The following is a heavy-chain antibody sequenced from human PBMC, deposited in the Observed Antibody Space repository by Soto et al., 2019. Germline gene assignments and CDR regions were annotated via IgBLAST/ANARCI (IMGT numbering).Heavy chain of an antibody. D-gene: IGHD3-10*01. Sequence: SETLSLTCAVYGGSFSGYYWSWIRQPPGKGLEWIGEINHSGSTNYNPSLKSRVTISVDTSKNQFSLKLGSVTAADTAVYYCARGLEVCYGSGSYYKFRRARFDPWGQGTLVTISS. CDR2: INHSGST. J-gene: IGHJ5*02. V-gene: IGHV4-34*01. CDR3: ARGLEVCYGSGSYYKFRRARFDP. CDR1: GGSFSGYY.